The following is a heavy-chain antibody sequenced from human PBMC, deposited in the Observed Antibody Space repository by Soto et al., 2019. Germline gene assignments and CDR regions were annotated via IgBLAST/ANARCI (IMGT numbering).Heavy chain of an antibody. D-gene: IGHD4-17*01. CDR3: AKGLDDYGDPLDY. CDR1: GFTFGSYG. V-gene: IGHV3-30*18. Sequence: GGSLRLSCAASGFTFGSYGMHWVRQAPGKGLEWVAVISNDGSNKYYADSVKGRFTISRDNSKNTLYLQMNSLRAEDTAVYYCAKGLDDYGDPLDYWGQGTLVTVSS. J-gene: IGHJ4*02. CDR2: ISNDGSNK.